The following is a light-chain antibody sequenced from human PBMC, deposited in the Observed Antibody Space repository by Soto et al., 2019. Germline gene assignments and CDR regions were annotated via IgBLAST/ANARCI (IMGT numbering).Light chain of an antibody. CDR1: QSVSIN. Sequence: EIVMTQSPATLSVSPGVRATLSCRASQSVSINLAWYQQKSGRAPRLLIYGASTRATGIPARFSGSGSGTEFTLTLSSLQSEDLSVYYCQQYNNWPPWTFGQGTKVEMK. CDR3: QQYNNWPPWT. J-gene: IGKJ1*01. CDR2: GAS. V-gene: IGKV3-15*01.